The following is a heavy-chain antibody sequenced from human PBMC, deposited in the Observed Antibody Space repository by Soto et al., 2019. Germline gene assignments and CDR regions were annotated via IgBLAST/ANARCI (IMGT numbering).Heavy chain of an antibody. D-gene: IGHD3-3*01. CDR2: MNPNSGNT. Sequence: ASVKVSCKASGYTFTSYDINWVRQATGQGLEWMGWMNPNSGNTGYAQKFQGRVTMTRNTSISTAYMELSSLRSEDTAVYYCARKAYYDFWSGYYTSYYYYYYMDVCGKGTTVTVSS. J-gene: IGHJ6*03. V-gene: IGHV1-8*01. CDR1: GYTFTSYD. CDR3: ARKAYYDFWSGYYTSYYYYYYMDV.